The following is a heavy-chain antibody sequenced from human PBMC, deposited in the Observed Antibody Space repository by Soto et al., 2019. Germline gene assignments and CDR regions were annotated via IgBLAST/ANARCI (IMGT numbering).Heavy chain of an antibody. CDR3: ERGRGRYYYDSSGYNWFDT. D-gene: IGHD3-22*01. Sequence: SETLSLTCAVYGGSFSGYYWSWIRQPPGKGLEWIGEINHSGSTNYNPSLKSRVTISVDTSKNQFSLKLSSVTAADTAVYYCERGRGRYYYDSSGYNWFDTWGQGTLVTVSS. J-gene: IGHJ5*02. CDR2: INHSGST. CDR1: GGSFSGYY. V-gene: IGHV4-34*01.